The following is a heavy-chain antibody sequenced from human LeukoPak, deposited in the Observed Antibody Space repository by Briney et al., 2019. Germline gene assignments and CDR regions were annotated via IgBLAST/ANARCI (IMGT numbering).Heavy chain of an antibody. CDR1: GFTFSSYG. CDR3: AKGFIVVVPAAFDY. D-gene: IGHD2-2*01. J-gene: IGHJ4*02. V-gene: IGHV3-30*02. Sequence: GGSLRLSCAASGFTFSSYGMHWVRQAPGKGLEGVAFIRYDGSNKYYADSVKGRFTISRDNSKNTLYLRMNSLRAEDTAVYYCAKGFIVVVPAAFDYWGQGTLVTVSS. CDR2: IRYDGSNK.